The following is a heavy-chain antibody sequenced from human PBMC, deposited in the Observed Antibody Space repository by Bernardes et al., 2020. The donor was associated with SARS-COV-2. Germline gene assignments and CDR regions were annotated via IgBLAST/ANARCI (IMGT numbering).Heavy chain of an antibody. Sequence: ASVKVSCKVSGYTLTELSMHWVRQAPGKGLEWMGGFDPEDGETIYAQKFQGRVTMTEDTSTDTAYMELSSLRSEDTAVYYCATQVRFLEWLPFDYWGQGTLVTVSS. CDR2: FDPEDGET. CDR1: GYTLTELS. J-gene: IGHJ4*02. V-gene: IGHV1-24*01. CDR3: ATQVRFLEWLPFDY. D-gene: IGHD3-3*01.